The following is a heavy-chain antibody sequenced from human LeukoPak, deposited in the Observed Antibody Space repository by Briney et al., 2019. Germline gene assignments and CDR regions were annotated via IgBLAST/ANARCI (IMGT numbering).Heavy chain of an antibody. CDR1: GFTFSSYG. CDR2: ISYDGSNK. D-gene: IGHD3-22*01. Sequence: SLRLSCAASGFTFSSYGMHWVRQAPGKGLEWVAVISYDGSNKYYADSVKGRFTISRDNSKNTLYLQMNSLRAEDTAVYYCAKVVVITPGAFDIWGQGTMVTVSS. J-gene: IGHJ3*02. CDR3: AKVVVITPGAFDI. V-gene: IGHV3-30*18.